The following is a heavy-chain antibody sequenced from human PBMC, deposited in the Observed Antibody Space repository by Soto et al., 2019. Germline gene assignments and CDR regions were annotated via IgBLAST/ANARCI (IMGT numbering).Heavy chain of an antibody. CDR3: AASCVGCGGFNYYGMDV. V-gene: IGHV4-31*03. D-gene: IGHD2-21*01. Sequence: PSQTLSLTCTVSGGSISSLGYYRSWIRQHPGKGLEWIGYIYYSGSTYYNPSLKSRVTISVDTSKNQFSLKLSSVTAADTAVYYCAASCVGCGGFNYYGMDVWGQGTTVTVSS. J-gene: IGHJ6*02. CDR1: GGSISSLGYY. CDR2: IYYSGST.